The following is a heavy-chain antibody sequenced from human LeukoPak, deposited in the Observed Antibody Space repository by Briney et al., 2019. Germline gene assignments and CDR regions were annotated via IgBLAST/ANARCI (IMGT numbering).Heavy chain of an antibody. CDR3: AREDRDGNSGYAIGD. CDR1: GGSISSSSYY. Sequence: SETLSLTCTVSGGSISSSSYYWGWIRQPPGKGLEWIGSIYYSGSTYYNPSLKSRVTISVDTSKNQFSLKLSSVTAADTAVYFCAREDRDGNSGYAIGDWGQGTLVTVSS. J-gene: IGHJ4*02. CDR2: IYYSGST. D-gene: IGHD5-12*01. V-gene: IGHV4-39*07.